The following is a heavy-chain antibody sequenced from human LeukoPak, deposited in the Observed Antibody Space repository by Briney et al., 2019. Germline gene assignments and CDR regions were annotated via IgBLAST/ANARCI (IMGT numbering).Heavy chain of an antibody. V-gene: IGHV3-33*01. Sequence: GGSLRLSCAASGFTFSSYGMHWVRQATGKGLEWVAVIWYDGSNKYYADSVKGRFTISRDNSKNTLYLQMNSLRAEDTAVYYCARSGPGVYYFDYWGQGTLVTVSS. J-gene: IGHJ4*02. CDR1: GFTFSSYG. D-gene: IGHD3-3*01. CDR2: IWYDGSNK. CDR3: ARSGPGVYYFDY.